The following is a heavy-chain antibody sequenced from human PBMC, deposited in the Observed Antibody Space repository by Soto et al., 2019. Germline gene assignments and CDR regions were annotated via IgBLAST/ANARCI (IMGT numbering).Heavy chain of an antibody. V-gene: IGHV4-4*02. D-gene: IGHD2-21*01. CDR2: IYHSGPT. Sequence: QVQLQESGPGLVKPSGTLSLPSAVSGGSISTNWWCWVRQPPGKGLEWIGEIYHSGPTNYHPSLRSRGTISIDKSKNQLSLDLTSVTAADTAVYYCARHISVPRTRGFDYWGQGTLVTVSS. J-gene: IGHJ4*02. CDR3: ARHISVPRTRGFDY. CDR1: GGSISTNW.